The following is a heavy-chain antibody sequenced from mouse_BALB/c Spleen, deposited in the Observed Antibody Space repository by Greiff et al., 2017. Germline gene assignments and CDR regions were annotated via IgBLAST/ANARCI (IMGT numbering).Heavy chain of an antibody. CDR2: INPYNDGT. D-gene: IGHD1-1*01. CDR1: GYTFTSYV. V-gene: IGHV1-14*01. CDR3: ARSYYGSSSHGYFDV. J-gene: IGHJ1*01. Sequence: EVQLQQSGPELVKPGASVKMSCKASGYTFTSYVMHWVKQKPGPGLEWIGYINPYNDGTKYNEKFKGKATLTSDKSSSTAYMELSSLTSEDSAVYYCARSYYGSSSHGYFDVWGAGTTVTVSS.